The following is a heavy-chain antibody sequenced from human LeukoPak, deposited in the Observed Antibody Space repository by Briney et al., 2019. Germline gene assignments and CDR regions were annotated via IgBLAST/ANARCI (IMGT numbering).Heavy chain of an antibody. CDR3: ARDGAPVALRWFDP. CDR1: GYSFTTYG. J-gene: IGHJ5*02. CDR2: SSAYNGNT. Sequence: ASVKVSCKASGYSFTTYGISWVRQAPGQGLGWMGWSSAYNGNTSYAQKVQGRVTMTTDTSTSTAYMELRSLRSDDTAVYYCARDGAPVALRWFDPWGQGTLVTVSS. V-gene: IGHV1-18*01.